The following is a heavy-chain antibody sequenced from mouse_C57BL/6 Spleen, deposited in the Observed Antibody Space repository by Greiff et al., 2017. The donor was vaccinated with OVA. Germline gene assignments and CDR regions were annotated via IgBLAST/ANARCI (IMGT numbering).Heavy chain of an antibody. J-gene: IGHJ1*03. V-gene: IGHV5-9-1*02. CDR3: TRVPDGYSWYFDV. D-gene: IGHD2-3*01. CDR1: GFTFSSYA. Sequence: EVKLVESGEGLVKPGGSLKLSCAASGFTFSSYAMSWVRQTPEKRLEWVAYISSGGDYIYYADTVKGRFTISRDNARNTLYLQMSSLKSEDTAMYYCTRVPDGYSWYFDVWGTGTTVTVSS. CDR2: ISSGGDYI.